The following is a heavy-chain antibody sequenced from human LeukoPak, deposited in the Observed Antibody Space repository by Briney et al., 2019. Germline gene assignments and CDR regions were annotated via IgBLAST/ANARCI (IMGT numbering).Heavy chain of an antibody. J-gene: IGHJ4*02. CDR2: IRYDGSNK. CDR3: AQGQAIFGVVRGFDY. CDR1: GFTFTSYG. Sequence: GGSLRLSCAASGFTFTSYGVYWVRQAPGKGREWLAFIRYDGSNKYYADSVKGRVTISRDNSKNTLYLQMNSLRAEDTAVYYCAQGQAIFGVVRGFDYWGQGTLVTVSS. V-gene: IGHV3-30*02. D-gene: IGHD3-3*01.